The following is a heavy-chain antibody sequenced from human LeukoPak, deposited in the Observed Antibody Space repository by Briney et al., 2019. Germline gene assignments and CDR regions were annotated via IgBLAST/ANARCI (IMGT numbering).Heavy chain of an antibody. CDR2: ISGSGGTT. J-gene: IGHJ4*02. CDR1: GFTFTNYA. D-gene: IGHD6-19*01. Sequence: GGSLRLSCAAPGFTFTNYAMSWVRQAPGKGLEWVSTISGSGGTTYYADSVKGRFTISRDNSKNTLYLQMNSLRAEDTAVYYCAKGTYSSGWYPNDYWGQGTLIGVSS. V-gene: IGHV3-23*01. CDR3: AKGTYSSGWYPNDY.